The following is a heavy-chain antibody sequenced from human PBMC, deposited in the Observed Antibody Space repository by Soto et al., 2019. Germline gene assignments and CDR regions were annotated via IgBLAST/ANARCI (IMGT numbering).Heavy chain of an antibody. Sequence: QVQLVQSGAEVKKPGASVKVSCKASGYTFTNYWMHWVRRAPGQGLEWMAIINPSGGTRRDAEKFQGRLTMTMDTSTSTVYMELSSLRSEDTAVYYCASTDVAPFDYWGQGTLVTVSS. J-gene: IGHJ4*02. CDR1: GYTFTNYW. CDR2: INPSGGTR. CDR3: ASTDVAPFDY. D-gene: IGHD3-10*02. V-gene: IGHV1-46*01.